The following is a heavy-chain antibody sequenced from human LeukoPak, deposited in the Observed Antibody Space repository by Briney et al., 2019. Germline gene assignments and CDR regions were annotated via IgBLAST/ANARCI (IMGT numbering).Heavy chain of an antibody. V-gene: IGHV3-30*03. Sequence: GGSLRLSCAPSGFTFSRHGMHWVRQAPGKGLEWVTIISNDGSRKYYAHSVEGRFTISRDNSKNTLYLQMDSLRAEDTAVYYCARDRAWNYFDYWGQGTLVTVSS. CDR2: ISNDGSRK. D-gene: IGHD3-3*01. J-gene: IGHJ4*02. CDR3: ARDRAWNYFDY. CDR1: GFTFSRHG.